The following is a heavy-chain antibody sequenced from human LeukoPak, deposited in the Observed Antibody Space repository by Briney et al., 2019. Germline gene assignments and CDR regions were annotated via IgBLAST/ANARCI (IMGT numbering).Heavy chain of an antibody. CDR3: TRDWGPNSGKFHYDGFDI. Sequence: GASVKVSCKASGYTFTDYFIHWVRQAPGQGLEWMGWIKPNSGDTKYAEKFQGRVTMTRDTSISTAYMELSRLISDDTAVYYCTRDWGPNSGKFHYDGFDIWGQGTMVTVSS. J-gene: IGHJ3*02. CDR1: GYTFTDYF. CDR2: IKPNSGDT. V-gene: IGHV1-2*02. D-gene: IGHD1-26*01.